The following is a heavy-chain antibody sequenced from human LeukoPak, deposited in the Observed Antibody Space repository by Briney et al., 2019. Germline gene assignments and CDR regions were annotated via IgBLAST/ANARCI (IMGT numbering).Heavy chain of an antibody. CDR2: IKSKTDGGTT. CDR3: TLRAHFDWFLN. Sequence: PGGSLGLSCAASGFTFSNAWMSWVRQAPGKGLEWVGRIKSKTDGGTTDYAAPVKGRFTISRDDSKNTLYLQMNSLKTEDTAVYYCTLRAHFDWFLNWGQGTLVTVSS. D-gene: IGHD3-9*01. CDR1: GFTFSNAW. J-gene: IGHJ4*02. V-gene: IGHV3-15*01.